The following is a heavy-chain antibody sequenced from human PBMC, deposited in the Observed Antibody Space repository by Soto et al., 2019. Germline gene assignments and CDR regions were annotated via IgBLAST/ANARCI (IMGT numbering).Heavy chain of an antibody. Sequence: QLQLQESGPGLVKPSETLSLTCTVSGGSISSSSYYWGWIRQPPGKGLEWIGSIYYSGSTYYNPSLKSRVTISVDTSKNQCSLKLSSVTAADTAVYYCARLQLDPPVPFDPWGQGTLVTVSS. J-gene: IGHJ5*02. CDR3: ARLQLDPPVPFDP. CDR2: IYYSGST. V-gene: IGHV4-39*01. CDR1: GGSISSSSYY. D-gene: IGHD1-1*01.